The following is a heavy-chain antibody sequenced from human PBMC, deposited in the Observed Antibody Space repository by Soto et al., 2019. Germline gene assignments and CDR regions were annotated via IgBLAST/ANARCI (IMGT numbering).Heavy chain of an antibody. CDR1: GFPSTTNG. J-gene: IGHJ4*02. CDR2: ISYDGSNT. D-gene: IGHD3-10*01. V-gene: IGHV3-30*03. Sequence: QVQLVESGGGVVQPGRSLRLSCAASGFPSTTNGMHWVREGPGKGLEWVPVISYDGSNTYYADSVKGRFTISRDNSKNTLYLQMNSLRPEDTALYYCVGGQYYFDYRGQGTLVTVSS. CDR3: VGGQYYFDY.